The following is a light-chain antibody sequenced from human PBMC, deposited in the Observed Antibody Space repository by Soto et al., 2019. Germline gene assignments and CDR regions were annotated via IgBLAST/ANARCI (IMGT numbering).Light chain of an antibody. CDR3: QHRREWPPGAS. Sequence: EIVLTQSPAILSLSPGEGVTLSCRASQSIATNLAWYQQKPGQPPRLLIYDASDRATGIPARFSGSGSGADFTLTISSLEPEDVAVYYCQHRREWPPGASFGGGTKVEI. J-gene: IGKJ4*01. CDR1: QSIATN. V-gene: IGKV3-11*01. CDR2: DAS.